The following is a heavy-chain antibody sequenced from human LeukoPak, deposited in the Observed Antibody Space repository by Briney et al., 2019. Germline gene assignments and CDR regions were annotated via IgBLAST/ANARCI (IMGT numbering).Heavy chain of an antibody. J-gene: IGHJ4*02. CDR3: ATYSSSWYRRVDY. V-gene: IGHV3-23*01. CDR2: ISGSGGST. D-gene: IGHD6-13*01. CDR1: GFTFDDYG. Sequence: GGSLRLSCAASGFTFDDYGMSWVRQAPGKGLEWVSAISGSGGSTYYADSVKGRFTISRDNSKNTLYLQMNSLRAEDTAVYYCATYSSSWYRRVDYWGQGTLVTVSS.